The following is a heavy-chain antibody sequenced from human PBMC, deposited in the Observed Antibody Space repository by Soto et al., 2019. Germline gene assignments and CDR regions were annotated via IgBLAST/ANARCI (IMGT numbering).Heavy chain of an antibody. V-gene: IGHV1-18*04. CDR2: ISGQIAKT. CDR1: GYSFHNFG. CDR3: ARGPPSGSFSLTPRY. Sequence: QVQLLQSGPEVKKPGASVRVSCKTSGYSFHNFGIIWVRQAPGQGLEWMGWISGQIAKTNYAQKFQGRLSMTTDTSTSTAYMELSSLRSNDTASYYCARGPPSGSFSLTPRYWGQGTLVTVSA. D-gene: IGHD1-26*01. J-gene: IGHJ4*02.